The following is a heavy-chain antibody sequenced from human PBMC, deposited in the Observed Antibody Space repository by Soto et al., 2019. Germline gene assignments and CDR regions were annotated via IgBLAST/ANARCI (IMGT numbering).Heavy chain of an antibody. CDR3: AREYSSCLFDY. J-gene: IGHJ4*02. CDR2: INNDVSST. V-gene: IGHV3-74*01. Sequence: GGSLRLSCAASGFTFSSYWRHWVRQAPGKGLVWVSRINNDVSSTSYADSVKGRFTISRDNAKNTLYLQMNSLRAEDTAVYYCAREYSSCLFDYWGQGTLVTVSS. CDR1: GFTFSSYW. D-gene: IGHD6-19*01.